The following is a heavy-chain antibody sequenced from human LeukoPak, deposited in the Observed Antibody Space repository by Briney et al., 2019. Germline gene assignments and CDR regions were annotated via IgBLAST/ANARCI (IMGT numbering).Heavy chain of an antibody. CDR2: ISGSGGST. Sequence: PGGSLRLSCAASGFTFSSYGMSWVRQAPGKGLEWVSGISGSGGSTHYADSVKGRFTISRDNSKNTLYLQMNSLRPEDTAVYYCAKHYYDTSGSFYCFDSWGQGTLVTVSS. D-gene: IGHD3-22*01. CDR1: GFTFSSYG. J-gene: IGHJ4*02. CDR3: AKHYYDTSGSFYCFDS. V-gene: IGHV3-23*01.